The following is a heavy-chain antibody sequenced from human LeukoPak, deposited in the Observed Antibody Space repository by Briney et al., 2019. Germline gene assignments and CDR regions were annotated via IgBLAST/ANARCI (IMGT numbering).Heavy chain of an antibody. D-gene: IGHD3-22*01. CDR1: GFTFSSYA. J-gene: IGHJ4*02. V-gene: IGHV3-30-3*01. CDR2: ISYDGSNK. Sequence: GRSLRLSCAASGFTFSSYAMHWVRQAPGKGLEWVAVISYDGSNKYYADSVKGRFTISRDNSKNTLYLQMNSLRAEDTAAYYCARAHPPYYDSSGYYYVHWGQGTLVTVSS. CDR3: ARAHPPYYDSSGYYYVH.